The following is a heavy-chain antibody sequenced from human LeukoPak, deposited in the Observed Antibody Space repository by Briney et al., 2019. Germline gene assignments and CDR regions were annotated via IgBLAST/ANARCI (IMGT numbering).Heavy chain of an antibody. CDR3: AKDLGMITFGGVIVAERGFDY. D-gene: IGHD3-16*02. J-gene: IGHJ4*02. V-gene: IGHV3-30*18. CDR2: ISYDGSNK. CDR1: GFTFSSYG. Sequence: PGGSLRLSCAASGFTFSSYGMHWVRQAPGKGLEWVAVISYDGSNKYYADSVKGRFTISRDNSKNTLYLQMNSLRAEDTAVYYCAKDLGMITFGGVIVAERGFDYWGQGTLVTVSS.